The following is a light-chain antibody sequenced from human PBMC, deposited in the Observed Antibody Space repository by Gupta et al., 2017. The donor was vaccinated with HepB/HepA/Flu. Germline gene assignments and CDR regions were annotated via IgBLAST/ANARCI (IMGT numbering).Light chain of an antibody. CDR1: SSNIGNND. V-gene: IGLV1-36*01. J-gene: IGLJ2*01. CDR2: YDD. Sequence: HSVMPQPPPVSEARRPRVTISCSGSSSNIGNNDVNWCQQLPGQAPKLLIDYDDLLPSGVADRVSCSKSGTAASLAISVLQSEDEADYYCAAWDDSRNVVVFGGGTKLTVL. CDR3: AAWDDSRNVVV.